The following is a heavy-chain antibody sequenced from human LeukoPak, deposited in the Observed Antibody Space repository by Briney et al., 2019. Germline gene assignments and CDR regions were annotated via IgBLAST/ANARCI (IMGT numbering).Heavy chain of an antibody. CDR1: GDSISSYY. CDR2: IYNSETI. D-gene: IGHD6-19*01. Sequence: PSETLSLTCSVSGDSISSYYWSWLWQPPGKGLEWIGYIYNSETINYNPSLKSRVTVSVDTSKNQFSLNLRSVTAADTAVYYCARAGSGWSFDYWGQGTLVTVSS. V-gene: IGHV4-59*01. J-gene: IGHJ4*02. CDR3: ARAGSGWSFDY.